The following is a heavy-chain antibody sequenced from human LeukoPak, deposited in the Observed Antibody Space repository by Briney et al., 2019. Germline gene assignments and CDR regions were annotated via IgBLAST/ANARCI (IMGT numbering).Heavy chain of an antibody. J-gene: IGHJ4*02. Sequence: ASVKVSCKASGYTFTGYYMHWVRQAPGQGLEWMGWISAYNGNTNYAQKLQGRVTMTTDTSTSTAYMELRSLRSDDTAVYYCARDVGYYYDSSGYFAGWGQGTLVTVSS. CDR3: ARDVGYYYDSSGYFAG. CDR1: GYTFTGYY. CDR2: ISAYNGNT. V-gene: IGHV1-18*04. D-gene: IGHD3-22*01.